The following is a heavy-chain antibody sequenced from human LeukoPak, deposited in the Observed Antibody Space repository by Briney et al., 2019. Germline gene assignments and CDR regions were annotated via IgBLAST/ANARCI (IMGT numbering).Heavy chain of an antibody. V-gene: IGHV3-48*03. CDR2: ISSSGSTI. J-gene: IGHJ4*02. D-gene: IGHD4-17*01. CDR3: AKVGLGVTRFFDY. Sequence: RPGGSLRLSCAASGFTFSSYEMNWVRQAPGKGLEWVSYISSSGSTIYYADSVKGRFTISRDNAKNSLYLQMNSLRAEDTAVYYCAKVGLGVTRFFDYWGQGTLVTVSS. CDR1: GFTFSSYE.